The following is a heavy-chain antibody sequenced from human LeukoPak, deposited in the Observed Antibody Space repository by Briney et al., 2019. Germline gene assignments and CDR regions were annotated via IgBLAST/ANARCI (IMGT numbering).Heavy chain of an antibody. J-gene: IGHJ4*02. D-gene: IGHD2-2*01. CDR1: GFTFTDYY. CDR3: ARVYCSSTSCCHDY. Sequence: ASVKVSCKSSGFTFTDYYIHWVRQAPGQGLEWMGYIGPHSSATSSPQEFQGRVTMTRDTSISTAYMELSSLRSEDTAVYFCARVYCSSTSCCHDYWGQGTLVTVSS. V-gene: IGHV1-2*02. CDR2: IGPHSSAT.